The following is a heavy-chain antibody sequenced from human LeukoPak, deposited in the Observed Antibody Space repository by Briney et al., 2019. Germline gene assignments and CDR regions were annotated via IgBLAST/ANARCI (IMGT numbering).Heavy chain of an antibody. CDR2: ISYDGSNK. CDR3: ARVRLELERRRDYFDY. J-gene: IGHJ4*02. V-gene: IGHV3-30-3*01. D-gene: IGHD1-1*01. CDR1: GFTFSSYA. Sequence: GGSLRLSCAASGFTFSSYAMHWVRQAPGKGLEWVAVISYDGSNKYYADSVKGRFTISRDNSKNTLYLQMNSLRAEDTAVYYCARVRLELERRRDYFDYWGQGTLVTVSS.